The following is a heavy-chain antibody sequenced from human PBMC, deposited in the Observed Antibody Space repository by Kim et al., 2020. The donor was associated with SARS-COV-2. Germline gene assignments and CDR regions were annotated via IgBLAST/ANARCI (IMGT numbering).Heavy chain of an antibody. J-gene: IGHJ6*02. CDR1: GGSISTNY. D-gene: IGHD2-2*01. CDR2: LYTSGRT. V-gene: IGHV4-4*07. CDR3: AREVAGGYCSSTTCYFHYYYGMDV. Sequence: SETLCLTCTVSGGSISTNYWSWVRQPAGKGLEWIGRLYTSGRTNYNPSLKSRVTLSVDTSKNQFSLELSSVTAADTAVYYCAREVAGGYCSSTTCYFHYYYGMDVWGQGTTVTVSS.